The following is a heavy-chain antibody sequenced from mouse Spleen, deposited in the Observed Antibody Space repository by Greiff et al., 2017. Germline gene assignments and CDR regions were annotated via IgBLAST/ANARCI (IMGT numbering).Heavy chain of an antibody. CDR1: GFTFSDYG. J-gene: IGHJ1*01. CDR2: ISSGSSTI. V-gene: IGHV5-17*01. CDR3: ARNWYWYFDV. Sequence: EVKLMESGGGLVKPGGSLKLSCAASGFTFSDYGMHWVRQAPEKGLEWVAYISSGSSTIYYADTVKGRVTISRDNAKNTLFLQMTSLGSEDTAMYYCARNWYWYFDVWGAGTTGTGSS.